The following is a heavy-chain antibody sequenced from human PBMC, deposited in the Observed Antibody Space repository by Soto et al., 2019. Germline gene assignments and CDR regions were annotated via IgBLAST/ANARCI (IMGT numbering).Heavy chain of an antibody. CDR2: IWYDGREK. Sequence: QVQLVESGGGVVQPGRSLRLSCAASGFTFSSYGMNWVRQAPGKGLEWVAGIWYDGREKHYADSVKGRFTISRDNSKNTLYLQMNSLRADDTAVYYCARSIAVAPGWFDPWGQGTLVTVSA. CDR3: ARSIAVAPGWFDP. V-gene: IGHV3-33*01. D-gene: IGHD6-19*01. CDR1: GFTFSSYG. J-gene: IGHJ5*02.